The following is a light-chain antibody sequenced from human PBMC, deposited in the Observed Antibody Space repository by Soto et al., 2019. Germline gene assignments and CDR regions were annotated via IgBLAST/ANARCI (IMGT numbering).Light chain of an antibody. CDR2: AES. Sequence: DIQMTQSPSSLSASVGDRVTITCRASQSISSYLNWYQQKPGKAPKLLIYAESSLQSGVPSRFSGSGSGTDFTLTISILQPEDFATYYCPQSYSTPYTFGQGTKLEIK. J-gene: IGKJ2*01. V-gene: IGKV1-39*01. CDR1: QSISSY. CDR3: PQSYSTPYT.